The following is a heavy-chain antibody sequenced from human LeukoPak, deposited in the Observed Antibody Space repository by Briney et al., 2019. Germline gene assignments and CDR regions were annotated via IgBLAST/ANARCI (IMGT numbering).Heavy chain of an antibody. J-gene: IGHJ4*02. D-gene: IGHD1-26*01. CDR1: GFTFSSHA. CDR3: AKEPYSGSQLLDY. V-gene: IGHV3-23*01. CDR2: ISGSGGST. Sequence: TGGSLRLSCAASGFTFSSHAMSWVRQAPGKGLEWVSGISGSGGSTYYADSVKGRFTISRDNSKNTLYLQMNSLRAEDTAVYYCAKEPYSGSQLLDYWGQGTLVTVSS.